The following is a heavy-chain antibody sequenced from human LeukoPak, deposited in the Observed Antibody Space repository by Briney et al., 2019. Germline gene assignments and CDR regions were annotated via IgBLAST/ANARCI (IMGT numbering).Heavy chain of an antibody. D-gene: IGHD4-23*01. Sequence: GGSLRLSCAASGFTFSSYAMHWVRQAPGKGLEWVAVISYDGSNKYYADSVKGRFTISRDNAKNSLYLQMNSLRAEDTAVYYCAREVNYWGQGTLVTVSS. CDR1: GFTFSSYA. V-gene: IGHV3-30-3*01. J-gene: IGHJ4*02. CDR3: AREVNY. CDR2: ISYDGSNK.